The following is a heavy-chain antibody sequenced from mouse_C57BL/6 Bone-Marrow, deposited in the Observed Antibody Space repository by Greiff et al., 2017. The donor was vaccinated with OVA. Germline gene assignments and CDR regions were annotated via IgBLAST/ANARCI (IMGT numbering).Heavy chain of an antibody. V-gene: IGHV1-15*01. J-gene: IGHJ4*01. Sequence: QVQLKASWAELVRPGASVTLSCKASGYTFTDYEMHWVKQTPVHGLEWIGAIDPETGGTAYNQKFKGKAKLTAEKSSSTAYMELRSLTSEDSAVYYCTRGYSNYYAMDYWGQGTSVTVSS. CDR1: GYTFTDYE. D-gene: IGHD2-5*01. CDR3: TRGYSNYYAMDY. CDR2: IDPETGGT.